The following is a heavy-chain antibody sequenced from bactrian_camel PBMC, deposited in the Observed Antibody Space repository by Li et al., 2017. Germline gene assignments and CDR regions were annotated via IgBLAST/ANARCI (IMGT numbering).Heavy chain of an antibody. CDR1: GSLVSNWC. Sequence: HVQLVESGGGSVQAGGSLRLSCTTSGSLVSNWCLGWFHQAPGKEREAVAVIYPCAGSTAYEESVKGRFTISRDNAKNTMYLEMNRLKPEDSGMYYCAARTPMGRCGLGSAPNDYNDWGRGTQVTVS. J-gene: IGHJ4*01. CDR3: AARTPMGRCGLGSAPNDYND. V-gene: IGHV3S54*01. D-gene: IGHD5*01. CDR2: IYPCAGST.